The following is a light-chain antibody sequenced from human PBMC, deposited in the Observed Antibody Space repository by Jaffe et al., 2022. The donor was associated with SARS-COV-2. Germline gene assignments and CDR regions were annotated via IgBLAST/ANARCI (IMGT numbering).Light chain of an antibody. Sequence: QSVLTQPPSVSGAPGQRVTISCTGSSSNIGAGYAVHWYQQVPGAAPKLLIYRNNNRPSGVPDRFSGSKSGTSASLAITGLQAEDEADYYCQSYDTSLIGVVFGGGTKLTVL. V-gene: IGLV1-40*01. J-gene: IGLJ2*01. CDR3: QSYDTSLIGVV. CDR1: SSNIGAGYA. CDR2: RNN.